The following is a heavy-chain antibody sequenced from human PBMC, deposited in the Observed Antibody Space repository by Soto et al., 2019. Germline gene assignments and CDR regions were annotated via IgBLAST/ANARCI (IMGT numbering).Heavy chain of an antibody. CDR1: GYTFITYG. CDR3: ARGPTDYYDNSANYFLDY. Sequence: QVQLVQSGAEVKKPGASVKVSCKASGYTFITYGVSWVRQAPGQGLDWLGWISTYNGNTRYAEGLQGRVNMTTDTTTNTADNELRNLRSDDTAVYYCARGPTDYYDNSANYFLDYWGQGTLVTVSS. V-gene: IGHV1-18*01. J-gene: IGHJ4*02. CDR2: ISTYNGNT. D-gene: IGHD3-22*01.